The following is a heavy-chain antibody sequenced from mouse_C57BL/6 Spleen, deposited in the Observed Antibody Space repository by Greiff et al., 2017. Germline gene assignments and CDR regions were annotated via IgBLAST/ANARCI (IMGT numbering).Heavy chain of an antibody. CDR2: INPYNGGT. D-gene: IGHD4-1*01. CDR3: ARPGTGAWFAY. V-gene: IGHV1-19*01. J-gene: IGHJ3*01. CDR1: GYTFTDYY. Sequence: EVQLQQSGPVLVKPGASVKMSCKASGYTFTDYYMNWVKQSHGKSLEWIGVINPYNGGTSYNQKFKGKATLTVDKSSSTAYMALNSLTSEDSAVYYCARPGTGAWFAYWGQGTLVTVSA.